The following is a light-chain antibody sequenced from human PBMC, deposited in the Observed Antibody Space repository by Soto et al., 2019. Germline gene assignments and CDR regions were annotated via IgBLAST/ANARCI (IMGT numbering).Light chain of an antibody. J-gene: IGLJ3*02. CDR2: DVS. V-gene: IGLV2-11*01. Sequence: QSVLTQPRSVSGSPGQSITISCTGTSSDVSAYNYVSWYQQHPGKAPKIMIYDVSKRPSGVPDRFSGSKSGNTASLTISGLQTEDEADYYCCSYAGRYTRVFGGGTKLNVL. CDR1: SSDVSAYNY. CDR3: CSYAGRYTRV.